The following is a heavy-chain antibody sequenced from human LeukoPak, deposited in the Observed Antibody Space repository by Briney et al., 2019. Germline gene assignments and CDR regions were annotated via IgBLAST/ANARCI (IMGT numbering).Heavy chain of an antibody. Sequence: SETLSLTCAVYGGSFSGYYWSWIRQPPGKGLEWIGEINHSGSTNYNPSLKSRVTISVDTSKNQFSLKLSSVTAADTAVYYCARANIVVVPARVGWFDPWGQGTLVTVSS. J-gene: IGHJ5*02. CDR1: GGSFSGYY. D-gene: IGHD2-2*01. CDR3: ARANIVVVPARVGWFDP. V-gene: IGHV4-34*01. CDR2: INHSGST.